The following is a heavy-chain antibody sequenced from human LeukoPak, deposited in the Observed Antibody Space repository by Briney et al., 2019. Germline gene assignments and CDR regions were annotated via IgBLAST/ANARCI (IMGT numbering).Heavy chain of an antibody. J-gene: IGHJ4*02. V-gene: IGHV3-23*01. CDR1: GFTFSSYA. CDR2: ISGSGDST. Sequence: GGSLRLSCAASGFTFSSYAMSWVRQAPGKGLVWVSVISGSGDSTYYADSVKGRFTISRDNSKNTLYLQMNSLRAEDTAVYYCAKSAYDYVWGNYFDYWGQGTLVTVSS. CDR3: AKSAYDYVWGNYFDY. D-gene: IGHD3-16*01.